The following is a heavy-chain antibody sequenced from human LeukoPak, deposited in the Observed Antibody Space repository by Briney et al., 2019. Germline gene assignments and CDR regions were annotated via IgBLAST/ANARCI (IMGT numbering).Heavy chain of an antibody. Sequence: GGSLRHSCAASGFTFSSYSMKWVRQAPGKGLEWVSSISSSSSYIYYADSVKGRFTISRDNAKNSLYLQMNSLRAEDTAVYYCARDIGRGDYWGQGTLVTVSS. V-gene: IGHV3-21*01. CDR2: ISSSSSYI. J-gene: IGHJ4*02. D-gene: IGHD1-26*01. CDR3: ARDIGRGDY. CDR1: GFTFSSYS.